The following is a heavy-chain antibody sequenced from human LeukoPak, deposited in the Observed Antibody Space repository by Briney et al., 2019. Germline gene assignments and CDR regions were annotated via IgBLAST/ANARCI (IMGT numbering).Heavy chain of an antibody. CDR2: IKEDGSKK. Sequence: GGSLRLSCAASGFTFSSYWMSWVRQAPGRGLEWVANIKEDGSKKYYVDSVKGRFTISRDNAKNSLYLQMNSLRAEDTAVYYCARDQENYYGSGSYYNSAFDYWGQGTLVTVSS. D-gene: IGHD3-10*01. V-gene: IGHV3-7*01. CDR1: GFTFSSYW. CDR3: ARDQENYYGSGSYYNSAFDY. J-gene: IGHJ4*02.